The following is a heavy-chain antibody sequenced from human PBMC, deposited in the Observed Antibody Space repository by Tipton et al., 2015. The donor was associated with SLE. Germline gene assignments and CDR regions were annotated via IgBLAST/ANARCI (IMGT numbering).Heavy chain of an antibody. Sequence: TLSLTCTVSGFSISSSSYTWGWIRQPPGKGLEWIGTIHYSGTTYYNPSLRSRVTISVDTSKNQFSLKLSSVTAADTAVYYCARRENGQGYFDYWGQGTLVTVSS. V-gene: IGHV4-39*01. CDR1: GFSISSSSYT. D-gene: IGHD2-8*01. CDR2: IHYSGTT. J-gene: IGHJ4*02. CDR3: ARRENGQGYFDY.